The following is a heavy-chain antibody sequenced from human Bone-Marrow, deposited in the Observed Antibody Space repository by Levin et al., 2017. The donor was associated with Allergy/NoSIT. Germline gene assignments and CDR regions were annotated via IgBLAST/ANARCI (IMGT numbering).Heavy chain of an antibody. J-gene: IGHJ6*02. CDR2: ISSSSSYI. D-gene: IGHD2-2*01. CDR3: ARGSAVVVVPAATDYYYYGMDV. Sequence: GGSLRLSCAASGFTFSSYSMNWVRQAPGKGLEWVSSISSSSSYIYYADSVKGRFTISRDNAKNSLYLQMNSLRAEDTAVYYCARGSAVVVVPAATDYYYYGMDVWGQGTTVTVSS. CDR1: GFTFSSYS. V-gene: IGHV3-21*01.